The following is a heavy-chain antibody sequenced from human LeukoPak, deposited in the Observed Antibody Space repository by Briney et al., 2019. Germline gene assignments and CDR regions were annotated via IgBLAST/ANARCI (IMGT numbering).Heavy chain of an antibody. V-gene: IGHV4-34*01. CDR1: GGSLSGYY. D-gene: IGHD3-3*01. J-gene: IGHJ5*02. CDR2: INHSGST. CDR3: ARVGAYYDFWSGSKRWFDP. Sequence: SETLSLTCAVYGGSLSGYYWSWIRQPPGKGLEWIGEINHSGSTNYNPSLKSRVTISVDTSKNQFSLKPSSVTAADTAVYYCARVGAYYDFWSGSKRWFDPWGQGTLVTVSS.